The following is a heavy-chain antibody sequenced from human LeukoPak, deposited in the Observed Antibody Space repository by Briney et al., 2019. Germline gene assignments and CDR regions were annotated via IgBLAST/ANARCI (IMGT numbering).Heavy chain of an antibody. Sequence: GGSLRLSCAVSGVSVNSYFMGWVRQAPGKGLEWVSLISLEGLTYYADSVKGRFTISRDNSKNTLYLQMNSLRAEDTTVYYCAKDRGIAVWTYYYYMDVWGKGTTVTVSS. CDR2: ISLEGLT. J-gene: IGHJ6*03. V-gene: IGHV3-53*01. CDR1: GVSVNSYF. CDR3: AKDRGIAVWTYYYYMDV. D-gene: IGHD6-19*01.